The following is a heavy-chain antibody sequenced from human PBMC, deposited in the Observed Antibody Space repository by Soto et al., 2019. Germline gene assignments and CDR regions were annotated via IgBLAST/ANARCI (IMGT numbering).Heavy chain of an antibody. Sequence: PGGSLRLSCAASGFTFSSYAMSWVRQAPGKGLEWVSAISGSGGSTYYADSVKGRFTISRDNSKNTLYLQMNSLRAEDTAVYYCAKSPQYYGSGSYLDYWGQGTLVTVSS. CDR1: GFTFSSYA. J-gene: IGHJ4*02. D-gene: IGHD3-10*01. V-gene: IGHV3-23*01. CDR2: ISGSGGST. CDR3: AKSPQYYGSGSYLDY.